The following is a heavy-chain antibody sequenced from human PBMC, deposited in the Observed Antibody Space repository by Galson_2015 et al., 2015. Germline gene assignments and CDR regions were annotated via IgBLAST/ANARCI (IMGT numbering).Heavy chain of an antibody. D-gene: IGHD3-22*01. Sequence: SLRLSCAAYGFTFSSYEMNWVRQAPGKGLEWVSYISSSGSTIYYADSVKGRFPISRDNAMNSLYLQMNSLRAEETAVYYCAIEGYDYGDYCARYYDSSCYSLSSLDVWGKGSTFPVSS. CDR2: ISSSGSTI. CDR3: AIEGYDYGDYCARYYDSSCYSLSSLDV. J-gene: IGHJ6*04. CDR1: GFTFSSYE. V-gene: IGHV3-48*03.